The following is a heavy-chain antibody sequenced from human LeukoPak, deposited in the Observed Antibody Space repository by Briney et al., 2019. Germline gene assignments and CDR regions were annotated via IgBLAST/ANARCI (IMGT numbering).Heavy chain of an antibody. CDR2: ISSSSSTI. J-gene: IGHJ5*02. CDR3: ARERLRFLEWLENWFDP. V-gene: IGHV3-48*02. D-gene: IGHD3-3*01. Sequence: PGGSLRLSCAASGFTFSSYSMNWVRQAPGKGLEWVSSISSSSSTIYYADSVKGRFTISRDNAKNSLYLQMNSLRDEDTAVYYCARERLRFLEWLENWFDPWGQGTLVTVSS. CDR1: GFTFSSYS.